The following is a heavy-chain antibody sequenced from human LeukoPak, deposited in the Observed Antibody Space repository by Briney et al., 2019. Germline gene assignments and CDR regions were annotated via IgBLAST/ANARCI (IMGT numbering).Heavy chain of an antibody. CDR1: GFTFSSYA. CDR3: AKFLPTHIVVANYYFDY. V-gene: IGHV3-23*01. D-gene: IGHD2-21*01. CDR2: ISGSGGST. J-gene: IGHJ4*02. Sequence: GGSLRLSCAASGFTFSSYAMSWVRQAPGKGLEWVSAISGSGGSTYYADSVKGRFTISRDNSKNTLYLQMNSLTAEDTAVYYCAKFLPTHIVVANYYFDYWGQGTLVTVSS.